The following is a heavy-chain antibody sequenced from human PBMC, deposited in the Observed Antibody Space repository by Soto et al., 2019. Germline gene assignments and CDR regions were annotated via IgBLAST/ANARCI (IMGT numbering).Heavy chain of an antibody. V-gene: IGHV4-59*01. Sequence: KSSETLSLTCTVSGGSINNYYWSWIRQPPGRGLEWIGYIYYSGSTNYNPSLKSRVTISVDTSKNQFSLKLSSVTAADTAVYYCAIIYSVYDLGSDYWGQGTMGTVSS. J-gene: IGHJ4*02. CDR2: IYYSGST. CDR1: GGSINNYY. CDR3: AIIYSVYDLGSDY. D-gene: IGHD5-12*01.